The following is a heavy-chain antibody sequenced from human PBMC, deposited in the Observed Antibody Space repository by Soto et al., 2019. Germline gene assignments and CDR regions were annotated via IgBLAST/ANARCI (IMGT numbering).Heavy chain of an antibody. J-gene: IGHJ4*02. CDR2: IRSKANSYAT. D-gene: IGHD3-16*01. V-gene: IGHV3-73*01. Sequence: EVQLVESGGGLVQPGGSLKLSCAASGFTFSGSAMHWVRQASGKGLEWVGRIRSKANSYATAYAASVKGRFTISRDDSENTAYLQMDSLKTEDTAVYSCTSLLWGTYFDYWGQGTLVTVSS. CDR1: GFTFSGSA. CDR3: TSLLWGTYFDY.